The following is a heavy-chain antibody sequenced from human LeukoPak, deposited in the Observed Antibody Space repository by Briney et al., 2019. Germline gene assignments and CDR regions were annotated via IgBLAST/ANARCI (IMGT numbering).Heavy chain of an antibody. V-gene: IGHV3-48*04. CDR1: GFTFGIYT. Sequence: GGSLRLSCAASGFTFGIYTMNWVRQAPGKGLEWISYISSSSSTIYYADSVKGRFTISRDNANNSLYLQMNSLRAEDTAVYYCARDTLLSGDSGTYWFDPWGQGTLVTVSS. CDR3: ARDTLLSGDSGTYWFDP. J-gene: IGHJ5*02. D-gene: IGHD3-10*01. CDR2: ISSSSSTI.